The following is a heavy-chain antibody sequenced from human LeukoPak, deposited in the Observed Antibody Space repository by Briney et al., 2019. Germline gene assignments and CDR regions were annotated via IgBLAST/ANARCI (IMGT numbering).Heavy chain of an antibody. CDR1: GFTFSDYA. J-gene: IGHJ4*02. CDR3: SRAHSTGWLGINDY. Sequence: GRSLRLSCTASGFTFSDYAVTWVRQAPGKGLEWVGFIRSKAHGGTADYATSVKGRFTISRDDSKAIAYLQMDSLKTEDTAVYYCSRAHSTGWLGINDYWGRGALVTVSS. CDR2: IRSKAHGGTA. V-gene: IGHV3-49*04. D-gene: IGHD6-19*01.